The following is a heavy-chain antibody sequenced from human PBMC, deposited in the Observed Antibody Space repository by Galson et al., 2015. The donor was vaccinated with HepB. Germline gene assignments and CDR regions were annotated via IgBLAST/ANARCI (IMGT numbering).Heavy chain of an antibody. CDR1: GFTFNNYT. CDR3: AKDVGVTYLYNFDY. V-gene: IGHV3-23*01. CDR2: ISGSGGST. Sequence: SLRLSCAASGFTFNNYTMNWVRQAPGKGLEWVSAISGSGGSTYYADSVKGRFTISRDNAKNTLYLQMKSLRAEDTAVYYCAKDVGVTYLYNFDYWGQGTLVTVSS. D-gene: IGHD2-21*02. J-gene: IGHJ4*02.